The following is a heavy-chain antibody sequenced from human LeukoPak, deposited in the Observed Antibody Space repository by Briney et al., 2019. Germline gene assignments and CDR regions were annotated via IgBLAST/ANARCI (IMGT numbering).Heavy chain of an antibody. J-gene: IGHJ4*02. CDR1: GFXFNEYW. CDR2: INSDGSST. Sequence: GGSLRLSCGASGFXFNEYWMHWVRQAPGKGLMWVSRINSDGSSTSYANSVKGRFTISRDDAKNTMYLQMNSLRAEDTAVYYCARAVAAGPLDYWGQGTLVTVSS. CDR3: ARAVAAGPLDY. V-gene: IGHV3-74*01. D-gene: IGHD6-19*01.